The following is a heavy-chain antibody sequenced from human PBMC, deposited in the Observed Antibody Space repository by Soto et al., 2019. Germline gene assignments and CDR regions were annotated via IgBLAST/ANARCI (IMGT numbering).Heavy chain of an antibody. Sequence: SVKVSCKASGVTFSSYAISWVRQAPGQGLEWMGGIIPIFGTANYAQRFQGRVTITADESTSTAYMELNSLRDEDTAVYYCATRGVGGSYIYYYYGMDVWGQGTTVTVSS. CDR2: IIPIFGTA. CDR1: GVTFSSYA. CDR3: ATRGVGGSYIYYYYGMDV. V-gene: IGHV1-69*13. D-gene: IGHD3-16*01. J-gene: IGHJ6*02.